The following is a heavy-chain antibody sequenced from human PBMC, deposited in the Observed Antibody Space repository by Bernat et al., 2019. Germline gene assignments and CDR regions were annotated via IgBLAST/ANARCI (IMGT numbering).Heavy chain of an antibody. CDR1: GYTLTELS. CDR2: FDPEDGET. D-gene: IGHD1-26*01. Sequence: QVQLVQSGAEVKKPGASVKVSCKVSGYTLTELSMHWVRQAPGKGLEWMGGFDPEDGETIYAQKFQGRVTMTEDTSTDTAYRELSSLRSETTAVYYWATGVGVGATVYYFDYWGQGTLVTVSS. CDR3: ATGVGVGATVYYFDY. J-gene: IGHJ4*02. V-gene: IGHV1-24*01.